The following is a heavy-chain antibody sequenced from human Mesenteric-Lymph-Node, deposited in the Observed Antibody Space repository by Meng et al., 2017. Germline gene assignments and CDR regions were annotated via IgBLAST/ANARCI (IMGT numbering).Heavy chain of an antibody. CDR2: IYYSGST. CDR1: GGSISSSSYY. J-gene: IGHJ4*02. Sequence: GSLRLSCTVSGGSISSSSYYWGWIRQPPGKGLEWIGSIYYSGSTYYNPSLKSRVTISVDTSKNQFSLKLSSVTAADTAVYYCARVALAPEAADFDYWGQGTLVTVSS. CDR3: ARVALAPEAADFDY. V-gene: IGHV4-39*07. D-gene: IGHD6-13*01.